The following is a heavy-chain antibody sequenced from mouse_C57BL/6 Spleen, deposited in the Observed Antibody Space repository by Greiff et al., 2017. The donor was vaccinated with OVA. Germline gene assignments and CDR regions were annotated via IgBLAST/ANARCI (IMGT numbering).Heavy chain of an antibody. CDR3: ARAEYGGVGKYYFDY. V-gene: IGHV3-6*01. J-gene: IGHJ2*01. CDR1: GYSITSGYY. Sequence: EVKLVESGPGLVKPSQSLSLTCSVTGYSITSGYYWNWIRQFPGNKLEWMGYISYDGSNNYNPSLKNRISITRDTSKNQFFLKLNSVTTEDTATYYCARAEYGGVGKYYFDYWGQGTTLTVSS. D-gene: IGHD1-1*01. CDR2: ISYDGSN.